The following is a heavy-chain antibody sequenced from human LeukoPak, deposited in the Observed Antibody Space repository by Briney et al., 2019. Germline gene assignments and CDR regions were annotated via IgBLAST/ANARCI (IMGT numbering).Heavy chain of an antibody. CDR3: ARDSGH. D-gene: IGHD3-10*01. V-gene: IGHV3-72*01. CDR2: SRNKGNSYTT. J-gene: IGHJ1*01. CDR1: GITFSDHY. Sequence: GGSLRPSCAASGITFSDHYMDWVRQAPGKGLQWVGRSRNKGNSYTTECAASVKGRFTISRDDSKKSMYLQMNSLKTEDTAVYYCARDSGHWGQGTLVTVSS.